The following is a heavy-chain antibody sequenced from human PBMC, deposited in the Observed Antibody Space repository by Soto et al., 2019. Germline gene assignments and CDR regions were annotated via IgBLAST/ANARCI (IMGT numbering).Heavy chain of an antibody. J-gene: IGHJ6*03. D-gene: IGHD2-2*02. CDR1: GYTFTGYY. Sequence: GASVKVSCKASGYTFTGYYMHWVRQAPGQGLEWMGIINPIGGSTSYAQKFQGRVTMTRDTFMSTVYMELSSLRSEDTAVYYCARDREYTDGYYYYMDVWGKGTTVTVSS. CDR3: ARDREYTDGYYYYMDV. V-gene: IGHV1-46*03. CDR2: INPIGGST.